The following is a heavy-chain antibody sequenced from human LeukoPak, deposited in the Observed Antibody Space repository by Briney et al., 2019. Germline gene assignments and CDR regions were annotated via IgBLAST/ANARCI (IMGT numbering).Heavy chain of an antibody. CDR3: AKDFGRNLGGPGY. CDR2: ISGNGGRT. V-gene: IGHV3-23*01. J-gene: IGHJ4*02. Sequence: GGSLRLSCAASGFTFSTYTMAWVRQAPGGGLEWVSGISGNGGRTYYADSVKGRFAISRDDSKSTLYLQMNSLRGEGTAVYYCAKDFGRNLGGPGYWGRGTLVIVSS. CDR1: GFTFSTYT. D-gene: IGHD3-10*01.